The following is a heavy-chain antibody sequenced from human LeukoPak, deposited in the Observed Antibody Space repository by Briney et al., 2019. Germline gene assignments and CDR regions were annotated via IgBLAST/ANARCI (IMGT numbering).Heavy chain of an antibody. Sequence: PGGPLRLSCAASKFTFSDYYMSWIRQAPGKGLEWVSYISSSGSTIYYADSVKGRFTISRDNAKNSLYLQMNSLRAEDTAVYYCARDNFYDSSGYLDAFDIWGQGTMVTVSS. D-gene: IGHD3-22*01. V-gene: IGHV3-11*04. CDR3: ARDNFYDSSGYLDAFDI. CDR2: ISSSGSTI. CDR1: KFTFSDYY. J-gene: IGHJ3*02.